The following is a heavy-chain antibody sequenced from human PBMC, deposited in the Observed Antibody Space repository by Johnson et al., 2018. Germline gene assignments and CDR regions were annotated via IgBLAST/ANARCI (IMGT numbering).Heavy chain of an antibody. CDR3: ARVKTGYSYGPHHDAFDI. CDR2: INPSGGST. V-gene: IGHV1-46*01. CDR1: GYTFTSYY. D-gene: IGHD5-18*01. Sequence: QVQLVQSGAEVKKPGASVKVSCKASGYTFTSYYMHWVRPAPGQGLEWMGIINPSGGSTSYAQKFHGIVTMTRDTSTRTVYMELSSMRSEDTAVYYCARVKTGYSYGPHHDAFDIWGQGTMVTVSS. J-gene: IGHJ3*02.